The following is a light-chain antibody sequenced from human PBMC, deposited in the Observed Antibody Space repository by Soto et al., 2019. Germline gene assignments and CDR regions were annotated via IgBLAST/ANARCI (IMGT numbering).Light chain of an antibody. CDR1: RRILSSCNNMNC. J-gene: IGKJ3*01. CDR3: QQYYSSPFT. Sequence: DIVVTQSQDSLAVSLGERATINCKSSRRILSSCNNMNCLAWYPQKPVQPPRLLISWASTREYGVPDRFSGSGSGTDFALTSSSRQAEDVAVYDCQQYYSSPFTFGPGTKVDI. CDR2: WAS. V-gene: IGKV4-1*01.